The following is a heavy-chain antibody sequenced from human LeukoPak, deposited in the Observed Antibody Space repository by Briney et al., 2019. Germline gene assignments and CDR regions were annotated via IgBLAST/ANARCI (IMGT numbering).Heavy chain of an antibody. J-gene: IGHJ3*02. D-gene: IGHD6-13*01. V-gene: IGHV4-39*01. CDR2: IYYSGST. CDR3: ARPLSGSSSWHGDAFDI. CDR1: GGSISSSTYY. Sequence: SETLSLTCTVSGGSISSSTYYWGWVRQPPGKGLEWLGSIYYSGSTYYNASLKSRVTISADTSKIQFSLKRSSVTAADTAVYYCARPLSGSSSWHGDAFDIWGQGTMVTVSS.